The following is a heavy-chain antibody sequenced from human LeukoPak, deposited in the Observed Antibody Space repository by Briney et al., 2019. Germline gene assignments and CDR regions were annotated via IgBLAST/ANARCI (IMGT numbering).Heavy chain of an antibody. Sequence: SETLSLTCTVSGDSISSGGHYWSWIRQHPGKGLEWIGYIYYTGSTYYNPSLKSQVTISVDKSKTLFSLKLSSVTAADTAIYYCARDRVVGDRTGNVDVWGQGTTVTVSS. D-gene: IGHD3-3*01. CDR1: GDSISSGGHY. J-gene: IGHJ6*02. V-gene: IGHV4-31*01. CDR2: IYYTGST. CDR3: ARDRVVGDRTGNVDV.